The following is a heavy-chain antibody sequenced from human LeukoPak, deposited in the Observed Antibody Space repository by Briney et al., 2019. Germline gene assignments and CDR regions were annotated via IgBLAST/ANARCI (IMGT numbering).Heavy chain of an antibody. CDR3: ARGNRRGMDV. CDR1: GFPFSDYS. V-gene: IGHV3-21*04. CDR2: ISRSGSYI. Sequence: PGGSLRLSCAASGFPFSDYSLNWVRQAPGKGLEWVSSISRSGSYIYYADSVKGRFTISRDDAKKSLYLQMNGLRAEDTAVYYCARGNRRGMDVWGQGATVTVSS. J-gene: IGHJ6*02.